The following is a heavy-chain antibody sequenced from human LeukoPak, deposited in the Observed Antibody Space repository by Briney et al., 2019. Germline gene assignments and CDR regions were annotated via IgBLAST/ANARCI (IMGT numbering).Heavy chain of an antibody. CDR2: IRYDGSNK. CDR1: GFTFSSYG. CDR3: AKDVYDSSGYTFDY. V-gene: IGHV3-30*02. Sequence: GGSLRLSCAASGFTFSSYGMHWVRQAPGKGLEWVAFIRYDGSNKYYADSVKGRFTISRDNSKNTLYLQMNSLRAEDTAVYYCAKDVYDSSGYTFDYWGQGTPVTVSS. J-gene: IGHJ4*02. D-gene: IGHD3-22*01.